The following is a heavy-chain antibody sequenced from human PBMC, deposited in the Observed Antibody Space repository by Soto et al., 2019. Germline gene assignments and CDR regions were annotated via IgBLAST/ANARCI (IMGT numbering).Heavy chain of an antibody. CDR1: GGFVNSDTHS. D-gene: IGHD2-2*01. Sequence: SETLSLTCTVSGGFVNSDTHSWSWIRQTPGKRLEWIGFIYSGGSTKNPSLRSRVTMSVDTSKNQFSLKLRSVIVADTAVYHCARFVRSCSATTCSTRAGVWGQGMTVTVSS. V-gene: IGHV4-61*01. CDR2: IYSGGST. J-gene: IGHJ6*02. CDR3: ARFVRSCSATTCSTRAGV.